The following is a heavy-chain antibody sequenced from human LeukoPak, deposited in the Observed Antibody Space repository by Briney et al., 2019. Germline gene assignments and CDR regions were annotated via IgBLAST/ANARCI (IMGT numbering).Heavy chain of an antibody. D-gene: IGHD3-10*01. CDR1: GYTFTSYG. CDR3: ARDLTPFSSGSGRVYYMDV. CDR2: ISAYNGNT. Sequence: ASVKVSCKASGYTFTSYGISWVRQAPGQGLEWMGWISAYNGNTNYAQKLQGRVTMTTDTSTSTAYMELRSLRSDDTAVYYCARDLTPFSSGSGRVYYMDVWGKGTTVSVSS. V-gene: IGHV1-18*01. J-gene: IGHJ6*03.